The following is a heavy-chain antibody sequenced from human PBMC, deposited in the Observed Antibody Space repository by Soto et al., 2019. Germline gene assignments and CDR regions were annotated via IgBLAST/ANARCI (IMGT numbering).Heavy chain of an antibody. CDR1: GYTFTSYG. V-gene: IGHV1-18*01. CDR2: ISAYNGNT. J-gene: IGHJ5*02. D-gene: IGHD2-2*01. Sequence: ASVKVSCKASGYTFTSYGISWVRQAPGQGLEWMGWISAYNGNTNYAQKLQGRVTMTTDTSTSTAYMELSSLRSEDTAVYYCARGGDIVVVPAAIFRFDPWGQGTLVTVSS. CDR3: ARGGDIVVVPAAIFRFDP.